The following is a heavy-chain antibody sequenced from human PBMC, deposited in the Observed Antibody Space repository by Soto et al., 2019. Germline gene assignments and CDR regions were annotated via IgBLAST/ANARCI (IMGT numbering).Heavy chain of an antibody. V-gene: IGHV2-5*02. Sequence: SGPTLVNPTQTLTLTCTFSGFSLSTSGVGVGWIRQPPGKALEWLALIYWDDDKRYSPSLKSRLTITKDTSKNQVVLTMTNMDPVDTATYYCAHFGYSYGPRTYYYMDVWGKGTTVTVPS. CDR1: GFSLSTSGVG. D-gene: IGHD5-18*01. J-gene: IGHJ6*03. CDR2: IYWDDDK. CDR3: AHFGYSYGPRTYYYMDV.